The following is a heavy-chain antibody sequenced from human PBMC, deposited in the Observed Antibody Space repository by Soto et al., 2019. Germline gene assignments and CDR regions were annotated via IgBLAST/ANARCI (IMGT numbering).Heavy chain of an antibody. CDR2: VHHTKGA. V-gene: IGHV4-4*02. Sequence: SETLSLTCVVSDKSISKDIWWCWVSQNREERLEWNEEVHHTKGALYTPALSSRVTVSAVISNSKIVLEVHSLAGADKAIYYCSRAAFWNLDSWGQGTPVTVSS. J-gene: IGHJ4*02. CDR1: DKSISKDIW. CDR3: SRAAFWNLDS. D-gene: IGHD3-3*01.